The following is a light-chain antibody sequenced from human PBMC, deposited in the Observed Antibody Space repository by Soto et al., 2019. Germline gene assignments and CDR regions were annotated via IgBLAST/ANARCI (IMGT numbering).Light chain of an antibody. CDR3: HHYYSYPRT. Sequence: AIRVTQSPSSLSASTGDRVTITCLASKCISSCLSWYQQKPGKAPKLLIYAASKLPSGVASRFSDSGSGTDFTLSVSRLQSDDFATIYCHHYYSYPRTFGQGTQVKSK. CDR2: AAS. V-gene: IGKV1-8*01. J-gene: IGKJ1*01. CDR1: KCISSC.